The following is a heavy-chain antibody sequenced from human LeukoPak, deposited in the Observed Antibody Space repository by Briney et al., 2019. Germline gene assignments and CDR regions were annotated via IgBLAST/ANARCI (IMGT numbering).Heavy chain of an antibody. J-gene: IGHJ6*03. CDR2: IIPIFGTA. CDR3: ARDTGVLTGYSSPYYYYMDV. Sequence: ASVKVSCKASGGTFSSYAISWVRQAPGQGLEWMGGIIPIFGTANYAQKFQGRVTITTGESTSTAYMELSSLRSEDTAVYYCARDTGVLTGYSSPYYYYMDVWGKGTTVTVSS. V-gene: IGHV1-69*05. D-gene: IGHD3-9*01. CDR1: GGTFSSYA.